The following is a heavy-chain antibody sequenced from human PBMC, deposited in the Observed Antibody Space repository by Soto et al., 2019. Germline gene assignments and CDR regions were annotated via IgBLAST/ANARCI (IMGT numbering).Heavy chain of an antibody. CDR2: INAGNGNT. D-gene: IGHD6-19*01. J-gene: IGHJ2*01. CDR3: ALDVAGTVHWYFDL. V-gene: IGHV1-3*05. CDR1: GYTFTSYA. Sequence: QVKLVQSGAEEKKPGASVKVSCKASGYTFTSYAMHWVRQAPGQRLEWMGWINAGNGNTKYSQKFQGRVTITSDTAASTPYMELSSLGSEDTAVSYCALDVAGTVHWYFDLWGRGTLVTVSS.